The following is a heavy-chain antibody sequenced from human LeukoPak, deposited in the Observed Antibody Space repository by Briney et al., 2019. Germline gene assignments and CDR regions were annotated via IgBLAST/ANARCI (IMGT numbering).Heavy chain of an antibody. J-gene: IGHJ3*02. Sequence: ASVKVSCKASGYTFTDYYMHWVRQAPGQGLEWMGWINPNSGVTNYAQKFQGRVTMTRDTSINTAYMELSSLRSDDTAVYFCAKVREVGTNIEVVVVDTSGAFDMWGQGTMVTVSS. CDR1: GYTFTDYY. CDR2: INPNSGVT. D-gene: IGHD2-15*01. V-gene: IGHV1-2*02. CDR3: AKVREVGTNIEVVVVDTSGAFDM.